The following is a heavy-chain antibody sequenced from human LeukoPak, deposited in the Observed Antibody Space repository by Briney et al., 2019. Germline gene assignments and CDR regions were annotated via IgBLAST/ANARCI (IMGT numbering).Heavy chain of an antibody. Sequence: GGSLSLSCAVSGFTFSNFEMNWVRQAPGKGLEWVSHIDTSATSMHYADSVKGRFTISRDNAKNSLFLQMNSLRAEDTAVYYCVTDRPGVKDFHFWGQRTLVTVSS. CDR2: IDTSATSM. CDR1: GFTFSNFE. D-gene: IGHD2-15*01. CDR3: VTDRPGVKDFHF. V-gene: IGHV3-48*03. J-gene: IGHJ4*02.